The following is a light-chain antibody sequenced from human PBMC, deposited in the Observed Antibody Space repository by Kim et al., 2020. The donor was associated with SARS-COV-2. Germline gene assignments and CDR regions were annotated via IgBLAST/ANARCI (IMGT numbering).Light chain of an antibody. V-gene: IGLV2-14*03. CDR1: NSDVGAYNY. Sequence: QSALTQPASVSGSPGQSITISSTGTNSDVGAYNYVSWYQHHPGRVPKLILYDVNKRPSGVSDRFSGSQSGNTASLTISGLQAEDEADYYCSSYTSSITVLFGGGTQLTVL. CDR3: SSYTSSITVL. J-gene: IGLJ3*02. CDR2: DVN.